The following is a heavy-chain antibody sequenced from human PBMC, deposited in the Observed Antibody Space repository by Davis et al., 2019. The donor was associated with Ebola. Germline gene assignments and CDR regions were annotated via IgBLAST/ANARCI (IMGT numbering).Heavy chain of an antibody. CDR1: GFIFSKSW. V-gene: IGHV3-11*04. CDR3: ARDHYDSSGYGFDI. J-gene: IGHJ3*02. Sequence: GESLKISCAASGFIFSKSWMSWVRQGPGKGLEWVSYISSSGSTIYYADSVKGRFTISRDNAKNSLYLQMNSLRAEDTAVYYCARDHYDSSGYGFDIWGQGTMVTVSS. CDR2: ISSSGSTI. D-gene: IGHD3-22*01.